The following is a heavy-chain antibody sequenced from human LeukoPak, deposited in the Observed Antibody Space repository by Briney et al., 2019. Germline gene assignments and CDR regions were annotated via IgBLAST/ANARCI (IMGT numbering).Heavy chain of an antibody. CDR3: ARGGELWFGELLYERTYYMDV. Sequence: PGGSLRLSCAASDFTFSRYTMNWVRQAPGKGLEWVSSISSRSSSIYYADSVKGRFTISRDNAKNSLYLQMNSLRAEDTAVYYCARGGELWFGELLYERTYYMDVWGKGTTVTISS. CDR1: DFTFSRYT. J-gene: IGHJ6*03. CDR2: ISSRSSSI. D-gene: IGHD3-10*01. V-gene: IGHV3-21*01.